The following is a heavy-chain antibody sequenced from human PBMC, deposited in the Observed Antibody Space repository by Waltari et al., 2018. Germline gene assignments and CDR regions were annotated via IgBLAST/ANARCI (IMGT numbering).Heavy chain of an antibody. CDR2: IYYSGST. J-gene: IGHJ4*02. V-gene: IGHV4-59*01. CDR3: AREGLRQYYFDY. Sequence: QVQLQESGPGLVKTSEPLSLTCTVPGGSISSYYWRWIRQPPGKGLEWIGYIYYSGSTNYNPSLKSRVTISVDTSKNQFSLKLSSVTAADTAVYYCAREGLRQYYFDYWGQGTLVTVSS. D-gene: IGHD4-17*01. CDR1: GGSISSYY.